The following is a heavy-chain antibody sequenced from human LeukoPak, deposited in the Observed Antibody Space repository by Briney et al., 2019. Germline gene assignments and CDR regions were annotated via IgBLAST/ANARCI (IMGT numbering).Heavy chain of an antibody. D-gene: IGHD2-21*02. CDR2: IYTSGST. J-gene: IGHJ5*02. V-gene: IGHV4-39*07. CDR1: GGSISSSSYY. Sequence: PSETLSLTCTVSGGSISSSSYYWGWIRQPPGKGLEWIGRIYTSGSTNYNPSLKSRVTMSVDTSKNQFSLKLSSVTAADTAVYYCARELSLPRGWFDPWGQGTLVTVSS. CDR3: ARELSLPRGWFDP.